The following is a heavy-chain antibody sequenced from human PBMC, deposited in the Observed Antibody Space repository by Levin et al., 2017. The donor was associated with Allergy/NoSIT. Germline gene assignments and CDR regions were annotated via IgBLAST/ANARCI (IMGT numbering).Heavy chain of an antibody. CDR2: ISSSGSTI. CDR3: ARQLGNFWSGYNYVDY. Sequence: GGSLRLSCAASGFTFSSYELNWVRQAPGKGLEWVSYISSSGSTIYYADSVKGRFTISRDNAKNSLYLQMNSLRAEDTAVYYCARQLGNFWSGYNYVDYWGQGNLVTVSS. D-gene: IGHD3-3*01. J-gene: IGHJ4*02. V-gene: IGHV3-48*03. CDR1: GFTFSSYE.